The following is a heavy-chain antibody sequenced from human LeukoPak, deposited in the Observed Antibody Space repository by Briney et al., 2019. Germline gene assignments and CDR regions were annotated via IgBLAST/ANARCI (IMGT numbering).Heavy chain of an antibody. Sequence: ASVKVSCKASGYTFTSYDINWVRQATGQGLEWMGWMNPNSGNTGYAQKFQGRVTMTRNTSISTAYMELGSLRSEDTAVYYCARVWAYYYDSSGYYPHDAFDIWGQGTMVTVSS. CDR2: MNPNSGNT. CDR1: GYTFTSYD. J-gene: IGHJ3*02. V-gene: IGHV1-8*01. CDR3: ARVWAYYYDSSGYYPHDAFDI. D-gene: IGHD3-22*01.